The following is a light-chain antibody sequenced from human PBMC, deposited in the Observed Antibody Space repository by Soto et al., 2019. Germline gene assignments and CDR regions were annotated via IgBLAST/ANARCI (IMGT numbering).Light chain of an antibody. CDR1: SSDVGRYNR. Sequence: QSVLTQPASVSGSPGQSVTISCTGTSSDVGRYNRVSWYQQPPGTAPKLIIYEASNRPSGVPDRFSGSKSGNTASLTISGLQAADEADYYCSLYTSENTYVFGTGTKVTVL. J-gene: IGLJ1*01. CDR2: EAS. CDR3: SLYTSENTYV. V-gene: IGLV2-18*01.